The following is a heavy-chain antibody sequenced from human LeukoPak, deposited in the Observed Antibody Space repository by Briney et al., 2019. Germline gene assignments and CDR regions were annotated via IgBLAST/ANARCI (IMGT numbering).Heavy chain of an antibody. D-gene: IGHD3-9*01. CDR1: GFTFSGFG. V-gene: IGHV3-33*06. J-gene: IGHJ4*02. CDR3: AKDQYDILTGTTYYFDY. Sequence: GGSLRLSCAASGFTFSGFGMHWVRQAPGKGLEWVAVIWFDGTNKYYADSVKGRFTISRDNSKKTLYLQMNSLRAEDMAVYYCAKDQYDILTGTTYYFDYWGQGTLVTVSS. CDR2: IWFDGTNK.